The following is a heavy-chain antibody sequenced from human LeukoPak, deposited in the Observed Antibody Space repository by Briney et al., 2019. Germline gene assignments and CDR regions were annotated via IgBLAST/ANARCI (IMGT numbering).Heavy chain of an antibody. Sequence: PGGSLRLSCAASGFTFSSYSMNWVRQAPGKGLEWVSYISSSSSTIYYADSVKGRFTISRDNAKNSLYLQMNSLRAEDTAVYYCARGRDCSSTSCYPINWFDPWGQGTLVTVSS. D-gene: IGHD2-2*01. J-gene: IGHJ5*02. CDR1: GFTFSSYS. CDR3: ARGRDCSSTSCYPINWFDP. V-gene: IGHV3-48*01. CDR2: ISSSSSTI.